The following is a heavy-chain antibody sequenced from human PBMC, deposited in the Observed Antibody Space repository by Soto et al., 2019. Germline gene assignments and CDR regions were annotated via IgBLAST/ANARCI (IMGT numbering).Heavy chain of an antibody. CDR2: ISYDGSNK. CDR1: GFTFSNYG. V-gene: IGHV3-30*03. J-gene: IGHJ4*02. CDR3: ARDSRSSSNEPTFDY. Sequence: QVQLAESGGGVVQPGRSLRLSCAASGFTFSNYGMHWVRQAPGKGLEWVAVISYDGSNKYYEDSVKGRVTISRDNSKNTLSLQMNSLRPEDTAVYYRARDSRSSSNEPTFDYWGQGTLVTVSP. D-gene: IGHD6-13*01.